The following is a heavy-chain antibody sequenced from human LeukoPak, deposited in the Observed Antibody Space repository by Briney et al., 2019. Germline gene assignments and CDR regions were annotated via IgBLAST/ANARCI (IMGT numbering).Heavy chain of an antibody. CDR1: GFTFSSYW. V-gene: IGHV3-74*01. Sequence: GGSLRLSCAASGFTFSSYWMYWVRQAPGKGLVWVSRINSDGKTTNYADSVKGRFTISRDNAKNTLYLQMNSLRAEDTAVYYCTRDITLTRGGRSDYWGQGTLVTVSS. D-gene: IGHD3-10*01. CDR3: TRDITLTRGGRSDY. CDR2: INSDGKTT. J-gene: IGHJ4*02.